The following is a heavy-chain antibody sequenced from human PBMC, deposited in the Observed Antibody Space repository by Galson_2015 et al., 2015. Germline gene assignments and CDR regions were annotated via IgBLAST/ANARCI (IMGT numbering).Heavy chain of an antibody. J-gene: IGHJ4*02. CDR3: ARDNNWYYVH. CDR2: INTNSGNP. Sequence: SVKVSCKASGYTITNSAINWLRQAPGQGLEWMGWINTNSGNPTYAQDFTRRFVFSLDTSLSTAYLQINDLKADGTAVYYCARDNNWYYVHWGQGTLVTVSS. D-gene: IGHD3-10*02. V-gene: IGHV7-4-1*02. CDR1: GYTITNSA.